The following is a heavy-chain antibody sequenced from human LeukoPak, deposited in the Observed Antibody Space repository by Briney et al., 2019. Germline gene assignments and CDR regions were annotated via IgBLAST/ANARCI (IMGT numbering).Heavy chain of an antibody. Sequence: GGSLRLSCAASGFTLSSYAINWVRQAPGKGLEWVAVISHDGSNIYYADSVKGRFTISRDNSKNTLYLQMNSLRAEDTAVYYCARAVAATQDYWGQGTLVTVSS. CDR3: ARAVAATQDY. CDR1: GFTLSSYA. V-gene: IGHV3-30-3*01. D-gene: IGHD2-15*01. CDR2: ISHDGSNI. J-gene: IGHJ4*02.